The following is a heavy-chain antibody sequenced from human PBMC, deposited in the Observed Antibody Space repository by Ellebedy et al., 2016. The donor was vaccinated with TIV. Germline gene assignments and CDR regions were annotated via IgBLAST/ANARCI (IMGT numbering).Heavy chain of an antibody. Sequence: GESLKISCATSGFIFSDYAISWVCQPPGKGLEWVSTISGRGESTFAADSVKGRFTISRDFSKRTVYRQMNSLRVEDTAVYFCATRGHSIGWFADWGQGTLVTVSS. D-gene: IGHD3-22*01. J-gene: IGHJ5*02. CDR3: ATRGHSIGWFAD. CDR2: ISGRGEST. V-gene: IGHV3-23*01. CDR1: GFIFSDYA.